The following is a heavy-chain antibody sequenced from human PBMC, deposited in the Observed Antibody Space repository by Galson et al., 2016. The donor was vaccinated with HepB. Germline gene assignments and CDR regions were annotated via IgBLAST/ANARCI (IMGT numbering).Heavy chain of an antibody. V-gene: IGHV3-21*01. J-gene: IGHJ2*01. CDR2: ISITSGYK. Sequence: SLRLSCAASGFTFSTYSMNWVRQAPGKGLEWVSFISITSGYKNYADSLKGRVTISRDNAKNSLYLQMNSLRAEDTAVYYCARPPEGDRRYFDLWGRGTLVTVSS. CDR1: GFTFSTYS. D-gene: IGHD3-16*01. CDR3: ARPPEGDRRYFDL.